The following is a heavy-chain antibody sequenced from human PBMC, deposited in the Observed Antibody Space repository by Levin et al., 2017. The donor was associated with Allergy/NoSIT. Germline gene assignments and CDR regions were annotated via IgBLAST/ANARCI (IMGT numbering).Heavy chain of an antibody. CDR3: ASPRGYDSTGYVDY. D-gene: IGHD6-13*01. CDR2: IYYRGNT. Sequence: PSETLSLTCTVSGASISSDSSYWDWIRQPPGKRLEWIGTIYYRGNTYYNPSLQSRVTISVDTSQNQFSLELNSVTAADTAVYYCASPRGYDSTGYVDYWGQGTLVTVSS. V-gene: IGHV4-39*01. CDR1: GASISSDSSY. J-gene: IGHJ4*02.